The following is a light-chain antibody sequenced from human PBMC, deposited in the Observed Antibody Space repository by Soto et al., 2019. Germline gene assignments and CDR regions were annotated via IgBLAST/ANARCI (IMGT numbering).Light chain of an antibody. CDR1: QGIRND. CDR3: LQKYFSPFT. V-gene: IGKV1-6*01. Sequence: AIQLTKSPSSRSASVGDRVTITCRASQGIRNDLDWFQQKPEKAPKLLIYAASNLQSGVPARFSGSGSGTDFTLTISSLQPEDFATYYCLQKYFSPFTFGPGTKVDIK. J-gene: IGKJ3*01. CDR2: AAS.